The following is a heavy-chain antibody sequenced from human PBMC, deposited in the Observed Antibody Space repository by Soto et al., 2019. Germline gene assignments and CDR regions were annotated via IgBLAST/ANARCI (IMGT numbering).Heavy chain of an antibody. CDR3: ARTPGIVVVPAAPAYYMDV. CDR2: IYYSGST. D-gene: IGHD2-2*01. V-gene: IGHV4-59*01. Sequence: QVQLQESGPGLVKPSETLSLTCTVSGGSISSYYWSWIRQPPGKGLEWIGYIYYSGSTNCNPSLKSRVTISVDTYKNQFSLKLSSVTAADTAVYYCARTPGIVVVPAAPAYYMDVWGKGTTVTVSS. CDR1: GGSISSYY. J-gene: IGHJ6*03.